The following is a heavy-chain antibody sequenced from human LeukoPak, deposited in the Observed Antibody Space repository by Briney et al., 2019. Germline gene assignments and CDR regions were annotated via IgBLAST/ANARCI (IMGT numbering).Heavy chain of an antibody. J-gene: IGHJ4*02. Sequence: GGSLRLSCAASGFTFSSYWMSWVRQAPGKGLEWGAHIKQDGSEKYYVDSVKGRFTISRDNAKNSLYLQMNSLRAEDTAVYYCARVHLEWLLSLDYWGQGTLVTVSS. D-gene: IGHD3-3*01. CDR2: IKQDGSEK. CDR1: GFTFSSYW. CDR3: ARVHLEWLLSLDY. V-gene: IGHV3-7*01.